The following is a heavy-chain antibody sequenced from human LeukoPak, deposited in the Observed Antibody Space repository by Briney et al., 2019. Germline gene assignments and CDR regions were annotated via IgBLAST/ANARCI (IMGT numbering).Heavy chain of an antibody. J-gene: IGHJ6*02. CDR2: INPNSGST. V-gene: IGHV1-2*02. CDR1: GYTFTGYY. Sequence: ASVKVSCKASGYTFTGYYMHWVRQAPGQGLEWMGWINPNSGSTNYAQKFQGRVTMTRDTSISTAYMELSRLRSDDTAVYYCARWCIAAAGFYYYYGMDVWGQGTTVTVSS. CDR3: ARWCIAAAGFYYYYGMDV. D-gene: IGHD6-13*01.